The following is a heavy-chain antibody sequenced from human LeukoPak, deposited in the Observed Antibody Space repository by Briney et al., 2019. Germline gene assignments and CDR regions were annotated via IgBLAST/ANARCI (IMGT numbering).Heavy chain of an antibody. Sequence: SVTVSCKASGGTFSSYAISWVRQAPGQGLEWMGRIITILGIANYAQKFQGRVTITADKSTSTAYMELSSLRSEDTAVYYCARAAKRGSGSYSSYYYGMDVWAQGTTVSVSS. J-gene: IGHJ6*02. CDR3: ARAAKRGSGSYSSYYYGMDV. CDR2: IITILGIA. D-gene: IGHD3-10*01. V-gene: IGHV1-69*04. CDR1: GGTFSSYA.